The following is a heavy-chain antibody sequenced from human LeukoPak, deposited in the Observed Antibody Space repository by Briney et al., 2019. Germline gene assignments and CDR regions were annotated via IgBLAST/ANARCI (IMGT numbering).Heavy chain of an antibody. CDR2: ISVDGKNK. J-gene: IGHJ4*02. CDR3: AKDRAVAGSDARYYFEN. Sequence: PGGSLRLSCAASGFSFSENDMHWVRQAPGKGLEWVAVISVDGKNKYYADSVKGRFTISRDNSSNTLFLEMNSLRVDDSAVYYCAKDRAVAGSDARYYFENWGQGTLVTVS. V-gene: IGHV3-33*06. CDR1: GFSFSEND. D-gene: IGHD6-19*01.